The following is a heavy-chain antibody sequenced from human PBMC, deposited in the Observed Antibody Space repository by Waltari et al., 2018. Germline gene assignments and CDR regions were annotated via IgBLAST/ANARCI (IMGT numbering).Heavy chain of an antibody. CDR3: ARDRSDGDYEYYFDY. Sequence: QVQLVQSGAEVKKPGSSVKVSCKASGGTFSSYAISWVRQAPGQGLEWMGGIIPVFGTANYAQKFQGRVTITTDESTSTADMELSSLRSEDTAVYYCARDRSDGDYEYYFDYWGQGTLVTVSS. V-gene: IGHV1-69*05. D-gene: IGHD4-17*01. CDR1: GGTFSSYA. CDR2: IIPVFGTA. J-gene: IGHJ4*02.